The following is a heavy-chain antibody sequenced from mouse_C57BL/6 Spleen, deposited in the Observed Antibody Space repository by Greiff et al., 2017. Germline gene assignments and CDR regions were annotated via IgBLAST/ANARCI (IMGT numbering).Heavy chain of an antibody. CDR1: GFNIKNTY. CDR2: IDPANGNT. J-gene: IGHJ2*01. D-gene: IGHD1-1*02. Sequence: VQLKESVAELVRPGASVKLSCTASGFNIKNTYMHWVKQRPEQGLEWIGRIDPANGNTKYAPKFQGKATITADTSSNTAYLQLSSLTSEDTAIYYCVEGNGLWYYFDYWGQGTTLTVSS. CDR3: VEGNGLWYYFDY. V-gene: IGHV14-3*01.